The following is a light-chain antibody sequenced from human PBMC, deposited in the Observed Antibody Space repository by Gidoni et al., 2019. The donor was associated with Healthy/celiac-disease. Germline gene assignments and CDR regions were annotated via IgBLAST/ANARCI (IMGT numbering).Light chain of an antibody. Sequence: EIVLTQSPGTLSLSPGERATLSCRASQSVSSSYLAWYQQKPGQPPRLLIYAASSRATGIPDRFSGSGSGTDFTLIISRLEPEDFAVYYCQQYGSSPWTFGQXTKVEIK. CDR3: QQYGSSPWT. CDR1: QSVSSSY. CDR2: AAS. J-gene: IGKJ1*01. V-gene: IGKV3-20*01.